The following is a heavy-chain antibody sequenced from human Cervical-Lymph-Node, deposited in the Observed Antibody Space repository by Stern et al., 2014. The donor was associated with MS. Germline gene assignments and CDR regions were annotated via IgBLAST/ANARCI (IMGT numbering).Heavy chain of an antibody. J-gene: IGHJ5*02. CDR1: GFSLSTSGVG. Sequence: QITLKESGPTLVEPTQTLTLTCTFSGFSLSTSGVGVGWIRQPPGKALEWLALVYWDNDKFYTPSLKNRLTITKDTSRNQVVLTMTNMDLVDTATYYCARDRASSRSWYYNWFDPWGQGTLVTVSS. CDR2: VYWDNDK. CDR3: ARDRASSRSWYYNWFDP. V-gene: IGHV2-5*02. D-gene: IGHD6-13*01.